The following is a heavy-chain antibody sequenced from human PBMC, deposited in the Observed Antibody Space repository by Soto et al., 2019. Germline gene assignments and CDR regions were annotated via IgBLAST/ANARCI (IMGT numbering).Heavy chain of an antibody. V-gene: IGHV4-30-4*01. CDR2: IYYSGST. D-gene: IGHD6-19*01. CDR3: ARGIAVASNWFDP. Sequence: QVQLQESGPGLVRPSQTLSLTCTVSGGSISSGDYYWSWIRQPPGKGLEWIGYIYYSGSTYYNPSLKSRVTISVDTSKNQFSRKLSSVTAADTAVYYCARGIAVASNWFDPWGQGTLVTVSS. J-gene: IGHJ5*02. CDR1: GGSISSGDYY.